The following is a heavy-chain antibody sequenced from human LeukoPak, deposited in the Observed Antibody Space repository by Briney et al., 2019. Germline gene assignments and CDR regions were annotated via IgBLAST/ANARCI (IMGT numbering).Heavy chain of an antibody. CDR2: IYYSGST. Sequence: SETLSLTCTVSGGSISSYYWSWIRQPPGKGLEWIGYIYYSGSTNYNPSPKSRVTISVDTSKNQFSLKLSSVTAADTAVYYCARAQRLRYFDWLLSFDYWGQGTLVTVSS. J-gene: IGHJ4*02. V-gene: IGHV4-59*01. CDR3: ARAQRLRYFDWLLSFDY. CDR1: GGSISSYY. D-gene: IGHD3-9*01.